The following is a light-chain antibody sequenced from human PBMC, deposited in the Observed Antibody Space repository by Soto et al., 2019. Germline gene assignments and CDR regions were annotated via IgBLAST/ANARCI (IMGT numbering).Light chain of an antibody. CDR2: GAS. CDR1: QDIRSE. Sequence: IQMTQSPSSLSASVGDRVTFICRASQDIRSELSWFQQKPGRPPKLLIYGASILQSGVPSRFSGSGSGTDFTLTIDSLQSEDFATYYCLQDNNYPRTFGPGTNVEVK. V-gene: IGKV1-6*01. J-gene: IGKJ3*01. CDR3: LQDNNYPRT.